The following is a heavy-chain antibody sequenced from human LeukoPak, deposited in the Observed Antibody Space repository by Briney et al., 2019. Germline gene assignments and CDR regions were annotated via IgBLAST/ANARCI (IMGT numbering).Heavy chain of an antibody. D-gene: IGHD3-10*02. J-gene: IGHJ6*03. CDR1: GYTFTSYG. V-gene: IGHV1-18*01. CDR3: ARLFGELLLPSDHFYYMDV. Sequence: ASVKASCKASGYTFTSYGISWVRQAPGQGLEWMGWINPYNDITDYAQAFKGRVTMTTDTSTSTAYMELRSLRSDDTAVYYCARLFGELLLPSDHFYYMDVWGKGTAVTVSS. CDR2: INPYNDIT.